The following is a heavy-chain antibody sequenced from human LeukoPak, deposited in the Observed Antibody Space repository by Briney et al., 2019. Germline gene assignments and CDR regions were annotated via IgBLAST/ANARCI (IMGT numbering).Heavy chain of an antibody. J-gene: IGHJ4*02. Sequence: ASVKVSCKASGGTFSSYAISWVRQAPGQGLEWMGGIIPIFGTANYAQKFQGRVTITADESTSTAYMELSSLRSEDTAVYYCARGMSGRCGYSYGCFDYWGQRTLVTVSS. D-gene: IGHD5-18*01. CDR3: ARGMSGRCGYSYGCFDY. CDR1: GGTFSSYA. V-gene: IGHV1-69*13. CDR2: IIPIFGTA.